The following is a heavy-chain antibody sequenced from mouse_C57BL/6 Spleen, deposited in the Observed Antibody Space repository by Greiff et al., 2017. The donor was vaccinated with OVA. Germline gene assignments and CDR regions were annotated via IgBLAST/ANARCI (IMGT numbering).Heavy chain of an antibody. D-gene: IGHD3-2*02. CDR2: IDPSDSET. Sequence: VQLQQPGAELVRPGSSVKLSCKASGYTFTSYWMHWVKQRPIQGLEWIGNIDPSDSETHYNQKFKDKATLTVDKSSSTAYMQLSSLTSEDSAGYYCARSGVGSSGYAFMDYWGQGTSVTVSS. J-gene: IGHJ4*01. CDR3: ARSGVGSSGYAFMDY. V-gene: IGHV1-52*01. CDR1: GYTFTSYW.